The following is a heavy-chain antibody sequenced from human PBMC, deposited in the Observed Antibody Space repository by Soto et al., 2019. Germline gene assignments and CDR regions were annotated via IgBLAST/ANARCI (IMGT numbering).Heavy chain of an antibody. CDR3: ARDGGRTKYYYYGMDV. V-gene: IGHV1-18*01. J-gene: IGHJ6*02. CDR2: VSDDNGNT. D-gene: IGHD3-16*01. CDR1: VYTFTSYG. Sequence: XSVKVYCKYSVYTFTSYGISWARQAAGQGLEWMGGVSDDNGNTNYAQKLQGRVTMTTDTSTSTAYMELRSLRSDDTAVYYCARDGGRTKYYYYGMDVWGQGTTVTVSS.